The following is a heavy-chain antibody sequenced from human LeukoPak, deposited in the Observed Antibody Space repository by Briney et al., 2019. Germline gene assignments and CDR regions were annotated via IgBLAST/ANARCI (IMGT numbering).Heavy chain of an antibody. CDR1: GFTFDNYG. CDR2: IHWNGGRT. Sequence: GGSLRLSCAASGFTFDNYGINWVRQAPGKGLEWVSRIHWNGGRTGYADSVKGRFTISRDNAKNSLYLQMNSLRVEDTAVYYCARGRGSGWRYLDYWGQGTLVIVSS. D-gene: IGHD6-19*01. J-gene: IGHJ4*02. V-gene: IGHV3-20*04. CDR3: ARGRGSGWRYLDY.